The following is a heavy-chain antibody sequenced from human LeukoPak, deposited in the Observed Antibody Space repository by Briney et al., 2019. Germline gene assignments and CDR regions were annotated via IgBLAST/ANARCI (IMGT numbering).Heavy chain of an antibody. CDR3: AREPFFAGYSYGYLDY. CDR2: IIPIFGTA. J-gene: IGHJ4*02. Sequence: ASVKVSCKASGGTFSSYAISWVRQAPGQGLEWMGGIIPIFGTANYAQKFQGRVTITADESTSTAYMELSSLRSEDTAVYYCAREPFFAGYSYGYLDYWGQGTLVTVSS. CDR1: GGTFSSYA. V-gene: IGHV1-69*13. D-gene: IGHD5-18*01.